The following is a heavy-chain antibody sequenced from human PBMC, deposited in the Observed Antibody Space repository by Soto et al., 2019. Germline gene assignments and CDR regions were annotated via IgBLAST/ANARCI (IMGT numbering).Heavy chain of an antibody. D-gene: IGHD3-16*02. V-gene: IGHV3-30*18. CDR1: GFTFSSYG. CDR2: ISYDGSNK. CDR3: AKEGVGEYYDYIWGSYRLEGLDYYYMDV. Sequence: GGSLRLSCAASGFTFSSYGMYWVRQAPGKGLEWVAVISYDGSNKYYADSVKGRFTISRDNSKNTLYLQMNSLRAEDTAVYYCAKEGVGEYYDYIWGSYRLEGLDYYYMDVWGKGTTVTVSS. J-gene: IGHJ6*03.